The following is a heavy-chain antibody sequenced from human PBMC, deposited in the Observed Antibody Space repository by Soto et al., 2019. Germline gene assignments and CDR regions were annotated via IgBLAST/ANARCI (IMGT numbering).Heavy chain of an antibody. V-gene: IGHV3-30-3*01. CDR2: ISYDGSNK. CDR1: GFTFSSYA. Sequence: QVQLVESGGGVVQPGRSLRLSCAASGFTFSSYAMHWVRQAPGKGLEWVAVISYDGSNKYYADSVKGRFTISRDNSKYTLYLQMNSLRAEDTAVYYCARGDYYDSSGYYFLSYYFDYWGQGTLVTVSS. CDR3: ARGDYYDSSGYYFLSYYFDY. D-gene: IGHD3-22*01. J-gene: IGHJ4*02.